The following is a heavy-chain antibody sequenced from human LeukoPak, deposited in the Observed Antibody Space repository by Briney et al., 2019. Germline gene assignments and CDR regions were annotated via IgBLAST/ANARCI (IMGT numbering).Heavy chain of an antibody. Sequence: SETLSLTCAVYGGSFSGYYWSWIRQPPGKGLEWIGEINHSGSTNYNPSLKSRVTISVDTSKNQFSLKLSSVTAADTAVYYCARGPSGVVPAAIGGSWFDPWGQGTLVTVSS. J-gene: IGHJ5*02. V-gene: IGHV4-34*01. CDR3: ARGPSGVVPAAIGGSWFDP. CDR2: INHSGST. D-gene: IGHD2-2*01. CDR1: GGSFSGYY.